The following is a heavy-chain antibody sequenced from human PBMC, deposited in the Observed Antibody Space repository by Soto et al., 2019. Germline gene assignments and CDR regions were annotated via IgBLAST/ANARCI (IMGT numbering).Heavy chain of an antibody. CDR3: ARGRVMAGGYSSSWYSYYHGMDV. D-gene: IGHD6-13*01. Sequence: PSETLSLTCAVYGGSLSGYYWSWIRQPPGKGLEWIGEINHSGSTNYNPSLKSRVTISVDTSKNQFSLKLSSVTAADTAVYYCARGRVMAGGYSSSWYSYYHGMDVWGQGTTVTVSS. J-gene: IGHJ6*02. V-gene: IGHV4-34*01. CDR2: INHSGST. CDR1: GGSLSGYY.